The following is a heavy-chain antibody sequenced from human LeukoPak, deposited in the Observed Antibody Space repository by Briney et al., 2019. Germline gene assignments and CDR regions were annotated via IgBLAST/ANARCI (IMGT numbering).Heavy chain of an antibody. CDR2: ISSSGSTI. CDR1: GFTFSSYE. Sequence: GGSLRLSCAASGFTFSSYEMNWVRQAPGKGLEWVSYISSSGSTIYYADSVKGRFTISRDNAKNSLYLQMNNLRAEDTAVYYCAKGSNYVWGSYRYYYFDYWGQGTLVTVSS. CDR3: AKGSNYVWGSYRYYYFDY. V-gene: IGHV3-48*03. D-gene: IGHD3-16*02. J-gene: IGHJ4*02.